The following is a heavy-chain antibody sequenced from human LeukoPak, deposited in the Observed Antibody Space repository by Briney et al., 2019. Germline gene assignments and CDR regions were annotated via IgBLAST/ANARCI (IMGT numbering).Heavy chain of an antibody. D-gene: IGHD4-17*01. CDR2: INAGNGNT. CDR1: GYTFTIYA. V-gene: IGHV1-3*01. CDR3: ARDGYGDSHFDY. J-gene: IGHJ4*02. Sequence: ASVKVSCKASGYTFTIYAMHWVRQAPGQRLEWMGWINAGNGNTKYSQKFQGRVTITRDTSASTAYMELSSLRSEDTAVYYCARDGYGDSHFDYWGQGTLVTVSS.